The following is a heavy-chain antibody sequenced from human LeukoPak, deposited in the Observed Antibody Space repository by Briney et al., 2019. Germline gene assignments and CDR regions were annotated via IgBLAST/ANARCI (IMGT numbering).Heavy chain of an antibody. V-gene: IGHV3-30*18. CDR1: GFTFSSYG. CDR2: ISYDGSNK. CDR3: AKGSPDSSGFVDY. J-gene: IGHJ4*02. Sequence: GGSLRLSCAASGFTFSSYGMHWVRQAPGEGLEWVAVISYDGSNKYYADSVKGRFTISRDNSKNTLYLQMNSLRAEDTAVYYCAKGSPDSSGFVDYWGQGTLVTVSS. D-gene: IGHD3-22*01.